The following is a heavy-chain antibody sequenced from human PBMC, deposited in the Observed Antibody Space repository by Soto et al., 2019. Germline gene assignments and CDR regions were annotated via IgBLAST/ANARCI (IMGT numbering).Heavy chain of an antibody. V-gene: IGHV1-18*01. Sequence: QVQLVQSGAEVKKPGASVKVSCKTSGYSFTVYGISWVRQAPGQGLEWMGWISGYNGDTNYAQKLQGRVTMTTDTSTRTAYMELWTLRSDDTAVYYCARERKVGDRDYWGQGTLVTVST. CDR2: ISGYNGDT. CDR3: ARERKVGDRDY. J-gene: IGHJ4*02. D-gene: IGHD3-10*01. CDR1: GYSFTVYG.